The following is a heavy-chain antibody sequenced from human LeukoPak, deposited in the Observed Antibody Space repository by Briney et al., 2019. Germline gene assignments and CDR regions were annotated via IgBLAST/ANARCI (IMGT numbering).Heavy chain of an antibody. J-gene: IGHJ4*02. Sequence: GGSLRLSCAASGFTVSSNYMSWVRQAPGRGLEWVSVIYSGGSTYYADSVKGRFTISRDNSKNTLYLQMNSLRAEDTAVYYCARSVAYCGGDCYLSYFDYWGQGTLVTVSS. V-gene: IGHV3-66*01. CDR1: GFTVSSNY. D-gene: IGHD2-21*02. CDR2: IYSGGST. CDR3: ARSVAYCGGDCYLSYFDY.